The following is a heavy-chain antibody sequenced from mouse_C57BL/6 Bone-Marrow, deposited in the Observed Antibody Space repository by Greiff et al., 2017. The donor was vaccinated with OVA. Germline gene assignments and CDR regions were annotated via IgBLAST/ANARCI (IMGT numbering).Heavy chain of an antibody. CDR1: GYTFTDYY. CDR3: ARSHYYGSSY. J-gene: IGHJ2*01. V-gene: IGHV1-26*01. D-gene: IGHD1-1*01. CDR2: INPNNGGT. Sequence: EVQLQQSGPELVKPGASVKISCKASGYTFTDYYMNWVKQSHGKSLEWIGDINPNNGGTSYNQKFKGKATLTVDKSSSTAYMALRSLTSEDSAVYYCARSHYYGSSYWGQGTTLTVSS.